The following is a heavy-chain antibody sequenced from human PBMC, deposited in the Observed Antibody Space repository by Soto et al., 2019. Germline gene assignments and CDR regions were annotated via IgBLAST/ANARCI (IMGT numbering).Heavy chain of an antibody. CDR1: GGTFSSYT. V-gene: IGHV1-69*08. Sequence: QVQLVQSGAEVKKPGSSVKVSCKASGGTFSSYTISWVRQAPGQGLEWMGRIIPILGIANYAQKFQGRVTITADKSTSTAYMELSSLRSEYTAVYYCARDVEPAARPNWFDPWGQGTLVTVSS. D-gene: IGHD2-2*01. CDR3: ARDVEPAARPNWFDP. J-gene: IGHJ5*02. CDR2: IIPILGIA.